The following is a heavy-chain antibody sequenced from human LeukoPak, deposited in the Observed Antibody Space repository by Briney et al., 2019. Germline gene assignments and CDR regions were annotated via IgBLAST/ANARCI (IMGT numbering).Heavy chain of an antibody. CDR2: MNPGSRNT. CDR3: ARGCRGDMTMVAVSGRDYYYYYMDV. J-gene: IGHJ6*03. CDR1: GYTFTNYD. V-gene: IGHV1-8*01. D-gene: IGHD4/OR15-4a*01. Sequence: GASVKVSCKASGYTFTNYDINWVRQATGQGLEWMGWMNPGSRNTGFAQNFQGRVTMTRDTSTSTAYMELNNLRSEDTAVYYCARGCRGDMTMVAVSGRDYYYYYMDVWGEGTTVTVS.